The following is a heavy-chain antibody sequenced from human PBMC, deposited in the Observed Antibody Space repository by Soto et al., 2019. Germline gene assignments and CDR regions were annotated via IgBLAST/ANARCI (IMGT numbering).Heavy chain of an antibody. CDR3: TRDRPPNYDFWSGYYSYYYYGMDV. D-gene: IGHD3-3*01. V-gene: IGHV3-49*03. Sequence: GGSLRLSCTASGFTFGDYAMSWFRQAPGKGLEWVGFIRSKAYGGTTEYAASVKGRFTISRDDSKSIAYLQMNSLKTEDTAVYYCTRDRPPNYDFWSGYYSYYYYGMDVWGQGTTVTVSS. CDR2: IRSKAYGGTT. J-gene: IGHJ6*02. CDR1: GFTFGDYA.